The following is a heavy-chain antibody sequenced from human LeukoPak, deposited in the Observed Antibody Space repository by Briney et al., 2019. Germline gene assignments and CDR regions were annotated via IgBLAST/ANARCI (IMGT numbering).Heavy chain of an antibody. CDR1: GGSISSGGYY. Sequence: PSETLSLTCTVSGGSISSGGYYWTWIRQPAGKGLEWIGRIYTSGSTNYNPSLKSRVTMSVDTSKNQFSLKLSSVTAADTAVYYCAREGGYGDLRVGLIDYWGQGTLVTVSS. CDR3: AREGGYGDLRVGLIDY. V-gene: IGHV4-61*02. D-gene: IGHD4-17*01. J-gene: IGHJ4*02. CDR2: IYTSGST.